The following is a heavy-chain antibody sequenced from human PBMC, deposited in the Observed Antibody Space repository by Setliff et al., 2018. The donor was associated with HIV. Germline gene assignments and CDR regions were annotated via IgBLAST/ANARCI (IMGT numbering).Heavy chain of an antibody. J-gene: IGHJ3*02. V-gene: IGHV5-51*01. CDR2: TYPGDSET. CDR3: AREIRTIEGGALDI. CDR1: GYRFTSHW. Sequence: GESLKISCKGSGYRFTSHWIAWVRQMPGKGLEWMGITYPGDSETRYSPSFQGQVTFSADKTVSTAYLQWSSLKPSDTAMYYCAREIRTIEGGALDIWGQGTLVTV. D-gene: IGHD1-1*01.